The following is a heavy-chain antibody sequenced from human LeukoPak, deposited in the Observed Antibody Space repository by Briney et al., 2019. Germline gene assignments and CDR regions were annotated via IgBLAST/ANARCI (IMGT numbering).Heavy chain of an antibody. CDR3: ARWRSGSYFFDY. V-gene: IGHV3-66*01. J-gene: IGHJ4*02. D-gene: IGHD1-26*01. CDR1: GFSVSTNF. Sequence: GGSLRLSCAASGFSVSTNFMTWVRQAPGKGLDWVSIMYGDGSTYNADSVKGRFTISRDNSNNTVFLQMNSLRAEDTAVYYCARWRSGSYFFDYWGQGTLVTVSS. CDR2: MYGDGST.